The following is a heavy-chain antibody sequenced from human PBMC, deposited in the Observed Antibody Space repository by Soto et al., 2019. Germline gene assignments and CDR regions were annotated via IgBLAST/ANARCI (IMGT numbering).Heavy chain of an antibody. V-gene: IGHV1-18*01. CDR3: ARGRYGDY. CDR2: ISAHNGNT. J-gene: IGHJ4*02. D-gene: IGHD1-1*01. Sequence: QVHLVQSGAEVKKPGASVKVSCKGSGYTFTTYGITWVRQAPGQGLEWMGWISAHNGNTNYAQKLQGRVTVTRDTSASTAYMELRSLRSDDTAVYYCARGRYGDYWGQGAMVTVSS. CDR1: GYTFTTYG.